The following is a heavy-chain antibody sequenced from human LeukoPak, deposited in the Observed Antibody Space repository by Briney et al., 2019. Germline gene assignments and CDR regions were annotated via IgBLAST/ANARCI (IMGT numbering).Heavy chain of an antibody. J-gene: IGHJ4*02. CDR2: ISSGSDYI. Sequence: PGGSLRLSCQAYEFPFSTYTMNWVRQAPGKGLEWVSSISSGSDYIYYADSVKGRFTISRDNAKNSLYLQMNSLRAEDTAVYYCARHLVNSGYSGYDYWGFDYWGQGTLVTVSS. CDR1: EFPFSTYT. V-gene: IGHV3-21*04. CDR3: ARHLVNSGYSGYDYWGFDY. D-gene: IGHD5-12*01.